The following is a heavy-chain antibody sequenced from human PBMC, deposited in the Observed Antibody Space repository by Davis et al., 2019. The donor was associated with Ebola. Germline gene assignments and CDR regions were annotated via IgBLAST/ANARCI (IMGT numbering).Heavy chain of an antibody. V-gene: IGHV3-11*04. CDR3: ATGPNWGSVNIAAFDI. D-gene: IGHD7-27*01. Sequence: PGGSLRLSCAASGFTFSDNYMSWIRQAPGKGLEWVSYISRSGSTIYYADSVKGRFTISRDNAKNSLYLQMTSLRAEDTSVYYCATGPNWGSVNIAAFDIWGQGTMITVSS. CDR1: GFTFSDNY. J-gene: IGHJ3*02. CDR2: ISRSGSTI.